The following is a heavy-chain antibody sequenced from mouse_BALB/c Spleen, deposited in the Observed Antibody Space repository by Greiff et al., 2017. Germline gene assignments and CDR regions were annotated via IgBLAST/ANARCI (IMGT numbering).Heavy chain of an antibody. Sequence: EVQLQESGPGLVKPSQSLSLTCSVTGYSITSGYYWNWIRQFPGNKLEWMGYISYDGSNNYNPSLKNRISITRDTSKNQFFLKLNSVTTEDTATYYCARQLWSREAMDYWGQGTSVTVSS. V-gene: IGHV3-6*02. D-gene: IGHD1-1*02. J-gene: IGHJ4*01. CDR3: ARQLWSREAMDY. CDR2: ISYDGSN. CDR1: GYSITSGYY.